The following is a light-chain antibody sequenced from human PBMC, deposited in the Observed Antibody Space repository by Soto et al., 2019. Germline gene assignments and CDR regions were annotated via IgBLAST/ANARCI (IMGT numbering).Light chain of an antibody. CDR3: QQYYSAPIT. V-gene: IGKV4-1*01. Sequence: IVMTQSPDSLPVSLGERATINCKSSQSVLSTSNNRNYLAWFQQKPGRPPKALIYWASTRQSGVPDRISGSGSGTDFTLTISSLQADDVAVYFCQQYYSAPITFGQGTRLEIK. CDR1: QSVLSTSNNRNY. CDR2: WAS. J-gene: IGKJ5*01.